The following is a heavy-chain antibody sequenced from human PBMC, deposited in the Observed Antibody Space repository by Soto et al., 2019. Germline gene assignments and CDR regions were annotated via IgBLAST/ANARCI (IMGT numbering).Heavy chain of an antibody. Sequence: PSRGRDTDGASLSIYSWGGLRAPQGRRLEWVGEINHSGSTNYNPSLKRRVTISVDTSKNQFSLKLSSVTAADTAVYYCARAGANTIFGVVITSYYYGMDVWGQGNKVTVS. CDR1: GASLSIYS. D-gene: IGHD3-3*01. CDR3: ARAGANTIFGVVITSYYYGMDV. CDR2: INHSGST. J-gene: IGHJ6*02. V-gene: IGHV4-34*01.